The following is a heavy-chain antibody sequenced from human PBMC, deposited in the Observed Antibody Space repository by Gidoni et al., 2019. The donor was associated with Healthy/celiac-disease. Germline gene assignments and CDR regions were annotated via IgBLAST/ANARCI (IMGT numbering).Heavy chain of an antibody. CDR1: GFTFSDHY. J-gene: IGHJ6*02. Sequence: EVQLVESGGGLVQPGGSLRLSCAASGFTFSDHYMDWVRQAPGKGLEWVGRTRNKANSYTTEYAASVKGRFTISRDDSKNSLYLQMNSLKTEDTAVYYCARDLSGSYGYYYGMDVWGQGTTVTVSS. V-gene: IGHV3-72*01. D-gene: IGHD1-26*01. CDR3: ARDLSGSYGYYYGMDV. CDR2: TRNKANSYTT.